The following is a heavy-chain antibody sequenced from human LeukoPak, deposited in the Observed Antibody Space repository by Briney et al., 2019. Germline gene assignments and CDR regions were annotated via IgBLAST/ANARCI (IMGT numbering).Heavy chain of an antibody. CDR1: GGSFSGYY. CDR2: INHSGST. CDR3: ASRSSIWSGYQDTLYYFDS. J-gene: IGHJ4*02. V-gene: IGHV4-34*01. Sequence: SETLSLTCAVYGGSFSGYYWSWIRQPPGKGLEWIGEINHSGSTNYNPSLKSRVTISVDTSKNQLSLKLSSVTAADTAVYYCASRSSIWSGYQDTLYYFDSWGQGTLVTVSS. D-gene: IGHD3-3*01.